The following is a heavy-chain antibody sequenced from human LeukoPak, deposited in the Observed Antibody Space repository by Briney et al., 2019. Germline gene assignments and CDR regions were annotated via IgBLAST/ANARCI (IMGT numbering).Heavy chain of an antibody. CDR2: ISYDGSNK. CDR1: GFTCSSYA. J-gene: IGHJ6*02. D-gene: IGHD3-22*01. Sequence: PGGSLRLSCAASGFTCSSYAMHWVRQAPGKGLEWVAVISYDGSNKYYADSVKGRFTISRDNSKNTLYLQMNSLRAEDTAVYYCARDLQYYDSSGYFYKGIYYYGMDVWGQGTTVTVSS. CDR3: ARDLQYYDSSGYFYKGIYYYGMDV. V-gene: IGHV3-30-3*01.